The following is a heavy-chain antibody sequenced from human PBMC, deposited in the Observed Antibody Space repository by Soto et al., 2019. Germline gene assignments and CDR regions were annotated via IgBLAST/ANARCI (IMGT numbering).Heavy chain of an antibody. CDR3: SRLPPNNWGAPLDF. CDR1: GFTFGDYA. D-gene: IGHD1-26*01. J-gene: IGHJ4*02. V-gene: IGHV3-49*03. Sequence: GGSLRLSCITSGFTFGDYAMIWFRQAPGKGLEWVSFITSKRYGGKTEYAASVKGRFTISRDDSKSVAYLQMNSLRADNTAVYYCSRLPPNNWGAPLDFWGQGTLVTVSS. CDR2: ITSKRYGGKT.